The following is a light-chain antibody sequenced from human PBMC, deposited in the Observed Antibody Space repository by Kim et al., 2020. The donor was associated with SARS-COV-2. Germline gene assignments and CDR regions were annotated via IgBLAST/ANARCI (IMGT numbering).Light chain of an antibody. CDR1: QSVGNN. V-gene: IGKV3-15*01. Sequence: VSPGEIAILSCRASQSVGNNLAWYQQKPGQPPRLLIYDASTRATGFPARFSGSGSGTEFTLTISSLQSEDFAVYYCQQYNKWPPYTFGQGTKLEI. J-gene: IGKJ2*01. CDR3: QQYNKWPPYT. CDR2: DAS.